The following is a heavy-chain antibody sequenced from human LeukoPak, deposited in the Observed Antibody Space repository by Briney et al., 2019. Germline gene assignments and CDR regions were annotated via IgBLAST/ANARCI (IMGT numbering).Heavy chain of an antibody. D-gene: IGHD3-10*01. CDR2: IYWDDDK. J-gene: IGHJ4*02. V-gene: IGHV2-5*02. Sequence: SGPTLVKPTQTLTLTCTFSGFPLSTSGVGVGWIRQPPGKALEWLALIYWDDDKRYSPSLKSRLTITKDTSKNQVVLTMTNMDPVDTATYYCAHNYGSGSYYAHYFDYWGQGTLVTVSS. CDR3: AHNYGSGSYYAHYFDY. CDR1: GFPLSTSGVG.